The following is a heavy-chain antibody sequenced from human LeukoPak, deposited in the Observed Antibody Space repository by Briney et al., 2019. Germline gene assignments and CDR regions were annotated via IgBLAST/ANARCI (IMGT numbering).Heavy chain of an antibody. D-gene: IGHD4-17*01. CDR3: ARHRYGVFDY. J-gene: IGHJ4*02. V-gene: IGHV4-39*01. Sequence: SETLSLICTVSGGSISSTSYYWGWIRQPPGKGLEWIGSIYYSGNTYFNPSVKSRVTISADTSKNQFSLRLTSVTAADTAVYYCARHRYGVFDYWGQGTLVTVSS. CDR2: IYYSGNT. CDR1: GGSISSTSYY.